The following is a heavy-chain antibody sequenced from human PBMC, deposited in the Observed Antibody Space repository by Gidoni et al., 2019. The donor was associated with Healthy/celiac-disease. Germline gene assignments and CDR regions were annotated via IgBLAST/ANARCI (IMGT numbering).Heavy chain of an antibody. V-gene: IGHV3-23*01. CDR3: AKDLNDYVWGSQEEGY. J-gene: IGHJ4*02. CDR2: ISGSGGST. Sequence: EVQLLESGGGLVQPGGSLRLSCAASGFTFSSYAMSWVRQAPGKGQEWVSAISGSGGSTYYADSVKGRFTISRDNSKNTLYLQMNSLRAEDTAVYYCAKDLNDYVWGSQEEGYWGQGTLVTVSS. CDR1: GFTFSSYA. D-gene: IGHD3-16*01.